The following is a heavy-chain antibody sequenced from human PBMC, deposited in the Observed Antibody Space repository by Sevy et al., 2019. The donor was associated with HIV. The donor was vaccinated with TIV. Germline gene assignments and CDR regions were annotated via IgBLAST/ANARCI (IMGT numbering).Heavy chain of an antibody. D-gene: IGHD2-15*01. CDR3: ARINPVDRMYYFDY. V-gene: IGHV1-69*06. CDR1: GGTFSSYA. CDR2: IIPIFGTA. J-gene: IGHJ4*02. Sequence: ASVKVSCKASGGTFSSYAISWVRQAPGQGLEWMGGIIPIFGTANYAQKFQGRVTITADKSTSTAYMELCSLRSEDTAVYYCARINPVDRMYYFDYWGQGTLVTVSS.